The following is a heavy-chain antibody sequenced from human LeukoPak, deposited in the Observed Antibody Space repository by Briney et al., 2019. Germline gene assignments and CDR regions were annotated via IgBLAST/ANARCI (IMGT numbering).Heavy chain of an antibody. J-gene: IGHJ3*02. CDR3: ARDYDFWSAYAFDI. V-gene: IGHV4-61*02. D-gene: IGHD3-3*01. CDR1: GGSIGSGNYY. Sequence: SETLSLTCTVSGGSIGSGNYYWNWIRQPAGKGLEWIGRVYTRSTNYNPSLKSRVTVSIDTSKKQFSLKLSSVTAADTAIYYCARDYDFWSAYAFDIWGQGTMVTVSS. CDR2: VYTRST.